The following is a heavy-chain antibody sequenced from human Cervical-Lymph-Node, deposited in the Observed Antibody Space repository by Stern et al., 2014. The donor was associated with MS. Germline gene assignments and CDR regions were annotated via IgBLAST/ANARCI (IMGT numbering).Heavy chain of an antibody. CDR3: ARVGDYYYDSSGFDY. J-gene: IGHJ4*02. V-gene: IGHV3-74*01. D-gene: IGHD3-22*01. CDR2: INSDGSST. CDR1: GFTFSSYW. Sequence: EVQLVESGGGLVQPGGSLRLSCAASGFTFSSYWMHWVRQAPGKGLVWVSRINSDGSSTSYADSVKGRFTISRDNAKNTLYLQMNSLRAEDTAVYYCARVGDYYYDSSGFDYWGQGTLVTVSS.